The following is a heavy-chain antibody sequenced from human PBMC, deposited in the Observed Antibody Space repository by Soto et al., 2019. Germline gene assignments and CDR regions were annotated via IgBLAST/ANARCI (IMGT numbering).Heavy chain of an antibody. CDR3: ARVRAVAGTGSFDY. V-gene: IGHV1-3*01. D-gene: IGHD6-19*01. Sequence: ASVKVSCKASGYTFTSYAIHWVRQAPGQRLEWMGWINAGNGNTKYSQKFQGRVTITRDTSASTAYMELSSLRSEDTAVYYCARVRAVAGTGSFDYWGQGTLVTVS. J-gene: IGHJ4*02. CDR1: GYTFTSYA. CDR2: INAGNGNT.